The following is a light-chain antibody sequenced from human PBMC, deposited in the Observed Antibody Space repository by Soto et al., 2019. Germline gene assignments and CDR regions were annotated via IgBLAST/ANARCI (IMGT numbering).Light chain of an antibody. CDR3: QTWGSGIQV. J-gene: IGLJ3*02. V-gene: IGLV4-69*01. CDR2: LNSDGSH. CDR1: SGHSNNA. Sequence: QAVLTQSPSASASLGASVKLTCTLSSGHSNNAIAWHQQQPEKGPRYLMKLNSDGSHSKGDGIPDRFSGSSSGAERYLTISSLQSEDEADYYCQTWGSGIQVFGGGTKLTVL.